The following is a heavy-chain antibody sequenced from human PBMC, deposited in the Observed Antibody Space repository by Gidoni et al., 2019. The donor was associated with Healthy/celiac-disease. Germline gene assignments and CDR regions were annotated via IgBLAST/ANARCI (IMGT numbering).Heavy chain of an antibody. J-gene: IGHJ4*02. CDR2: ISRNGVST. CDR3: VKGGGSYYALEF. V-gene: IGHV3-64*05. CDR1: GFPFSTYA. Sequence: EVQLVESGGGLVLHRGPLRLSCSASGFPFSTYAMHWVRQAPGKGLEYVSAISRNGVSTFYADSVKGRFTISRDNSKDTLYVQMSSLSTEDTAVYYCVKGGGSYYALEFWGQGTLVTVSS. D-gene: IGHD1-26*01.